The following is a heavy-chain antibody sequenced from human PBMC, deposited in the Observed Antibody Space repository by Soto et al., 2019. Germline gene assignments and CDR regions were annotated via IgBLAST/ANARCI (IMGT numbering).Heavy chain of an antibody. V-gene: IGHV3-23*01. J-gene: IGHJ4*02. Sequence: PGGSLRLSCAASGFTFSSYAMSWARQAPGKGLEWVSAISGSGGSTYYADSVKGRFTISRDNSKNTLYLQMNSLRAEDTAVYYCAKDPIAENYFDYWGQGTLVTVSS. CDR1: GFTFSSYA. CDR3: AKDPIAENYFDY. D-gene: IGHD6-13*01. CDR2: ISGSGGST.